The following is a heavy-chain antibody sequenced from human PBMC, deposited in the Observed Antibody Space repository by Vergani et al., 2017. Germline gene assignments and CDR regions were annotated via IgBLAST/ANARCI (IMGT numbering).Heavy chain of an antibody. CDR1: GYTFTSYY. Sequence: QVQLVQSGAEVKKPGASEKVSCKASGYTFTSYYMHWVRQAPGQGLEWMGIINPSGGSTSYAQKFQGRVTMTRDTPTSTVYMELSSLRSEDTAVYYCARGDXAKGGYYYYYGMDVWGQGTTVTVSS. CDR3: ARGDXAKGGYYYYYGMDV. V-gene: IGHV1-46*03. D-gene: IGHD1-26*01. J-gene: IGHJ6*02. CDR2: INPSGGST.